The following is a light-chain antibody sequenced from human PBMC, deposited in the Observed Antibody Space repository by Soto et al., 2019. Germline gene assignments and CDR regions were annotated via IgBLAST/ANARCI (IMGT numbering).Light chain of an antibody. CDR3: QRYGRSPPWT. Sequence: EIVLTQSPGTLSLSPGERATLSCRASQSVSSSYLAWYQQKPGQAPRLLISGASSRATGIPDRFSGSGSGPDVTLTIRRLEPEEFALYCCQRYGRSPPWTFGQGTRVEIK. V-gene: IGKV3-20*01. CDR2: GAS. CDR1: QSVSSSY. J-gene: IGKJ1*01.